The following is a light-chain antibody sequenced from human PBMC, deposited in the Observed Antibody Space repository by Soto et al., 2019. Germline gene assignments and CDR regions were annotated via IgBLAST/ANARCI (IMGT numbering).Light chain of an antibody. V-gene: IGKV3-15*01. Sequence: EIVMTQSPATLSVSPGGRATLSCRASQSISDTLAWYQQKPGQAPRLLIYGASTRATGIPARFSGSGSGTEFTLTISSLQSEDFAVYYCQQYSYWPRTFGQGTKVDIK. CDR1: QSISDT. J-gene: IGKJ1*01. CDR2: GAS. CDR3: QQYSYWPRT.